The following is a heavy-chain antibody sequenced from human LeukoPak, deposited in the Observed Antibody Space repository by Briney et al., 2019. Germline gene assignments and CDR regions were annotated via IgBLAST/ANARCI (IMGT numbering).Heavy chain of an antibody. V-gene: IGHV4-30-2*01. CDR2: IYHSGST. CDR1: GGSISSGGYS. J-gene: IGHJ3*02. D-gene: IGHD4/OR15-4a*01. Sequence: SQTLSLTCAVSGGSISSGGYSWSWIRPPPGKGLEWIGYIYHSGSTYYNPSLKSRVTISVDRSKNQFSLKLSSVTAADTAVYYCARVKGAHDAFDIWGQATMVSVPS. CDR3: ARVKGAHDAFDI.